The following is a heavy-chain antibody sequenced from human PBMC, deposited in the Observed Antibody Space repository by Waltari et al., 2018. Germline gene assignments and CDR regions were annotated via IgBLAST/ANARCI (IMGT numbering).Heavy chain of an antibody. J-gene: IGHJ3*02. CDR2: INHSGST. Sequence: QVQLQQWGAGLLKPSETLSLTCAVYGGSFSGYYWSWIRQPPGKGLEWIGEINHSGSTNHNPSLKSRVTISVDTSKNQFSLKLSSVTAADTAVYYCARGVTKGTTVTPYAFDIWGQGTMVTVSS. CDR1: GGSFSGYY. D-gene: IGHD4-17*01. V-gene: IGHV4-34*01. CDR3: ARGVTKGTTVTPYAFDI.